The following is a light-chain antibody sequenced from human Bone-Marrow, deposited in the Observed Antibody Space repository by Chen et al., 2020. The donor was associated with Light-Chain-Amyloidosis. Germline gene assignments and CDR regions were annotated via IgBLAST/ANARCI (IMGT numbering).Light chain of an antibody. Sequence: SYVLTQPSSVSVAPGQTATIACGGNNIGSTSVHWYKQTPGQAPLLVGDDDSDRPAGIPERLAGSNSENTATLTISRVEAGDEADYYCQVWDRSSDRPMFGGGTKLTVL. J-gene: IGLJ3*02. CDR1: NIGSTS. CDR2: DDS. V-gene: IGLV3-21*02. CDR3: QVWDRSSDRPM.